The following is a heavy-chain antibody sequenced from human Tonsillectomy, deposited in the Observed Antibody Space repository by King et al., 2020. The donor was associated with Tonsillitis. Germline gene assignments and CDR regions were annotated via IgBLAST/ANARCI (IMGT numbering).Heavy chain of an antibody. CDR2: ISYDGSNK. J-gene: IGHJ4*02. V-gene: IGHV3-33*05. CDR1: GFTFSSYG. D-gene: IGHD3-10*01. Sequence: VQLVESGGGVVQPGRSLRLSCAASGFTFSSYGMHWVRQAPGKGLEWVAVISYDGSNKYYADSVKGRFTISRDNSKNTLYLQVNSLRAEDTAVYYCARDCDYNRWFGELGGADYWGQGTLVTVSS. CDR3: ARDCDYNRWFGELGGADY.